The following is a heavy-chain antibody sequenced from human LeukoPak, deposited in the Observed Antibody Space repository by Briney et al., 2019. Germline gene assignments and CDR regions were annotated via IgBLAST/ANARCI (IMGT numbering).Heavy chain of an antibody. CDR3: CSMVRGVIPENWFAA. CDR2: IIPIFGTA. CDR1: GGTFSSYA. D-gene: IGHD3-10*01. J-gene: IGHJ5*02. V-gene: IGHV1-69*01. Sequence: SVKVSCKASGGTFSSYAISWVRQAPGQGLEWMGGIIPIFGTADYAQKFQGRVTITPDESTSTAYMELSSLRSEDTAVYYWCSMVRGVIPENWFAAWGQGTLVTV.